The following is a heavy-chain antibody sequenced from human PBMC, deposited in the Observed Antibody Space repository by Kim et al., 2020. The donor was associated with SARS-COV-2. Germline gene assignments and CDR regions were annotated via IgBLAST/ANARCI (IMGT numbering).Heavy chain of an antibody. Sequence: GGSLRLSCAASGFTFSSYAMHWVRQAPGKGLEWVAVISYDGSNKYYADSVKGRFTISRDNSKNTLYLQMNSLRAEDTAVYYCARDQGYYDSSGLFDPWGQGTLVTVSS. CDR1: GFTFSSYA. CDR2: ISYDGSNK. V-gene: IGHV3-30*04. D-gene: IGHD3-22*01. CDR3: ARDQGYYDSSGLFDP. J-gene: IGHJ5*02.